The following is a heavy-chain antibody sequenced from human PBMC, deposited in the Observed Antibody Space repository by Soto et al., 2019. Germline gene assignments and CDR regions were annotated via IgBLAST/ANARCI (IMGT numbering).Heavy chain of an antibody. D-gene: IGHD2-15*01. J-gene: IGHJ5*02. V-gene: IGHV1-18*01. CDR2: ITAFNGDT. CDR1: GYSFTSYG. CDR3: ARDLSWPSGYKGLLDNWFDP. Sequence: QVQLVQSGAEVKEPGASVKVSCKASGYSFTSYGISWVRQAPGQGLEWMGWITAFNGDTNYAQRFQDRVTMTTDTSTSPAYMELRSLRSDDTAVYYCARDLSWPSGYKGLLDNWFDPWGPGNPGHRLL.